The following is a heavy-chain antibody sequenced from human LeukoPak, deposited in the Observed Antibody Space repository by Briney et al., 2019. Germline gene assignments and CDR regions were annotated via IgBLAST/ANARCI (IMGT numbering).Heavy chain of an antibody. V-gene: IGHV4-31*03. J-gene: IGHJ4*02. CDR3: ASNWNYEHYFDY. Sequence: SETLSLTCTVSCGSISSGGYYWSWIRQHPGKGLEWIGYIYYSGSTYYNPSLKSRVTISVDTSKNQFSLKLSSVTAADTAVYYCASNWNYEHYFDYWGQGTLVTVSS. D-gene: IGHD1-7*01. CDR1: CGSISSGGYY. CDR2: IYYSGST.